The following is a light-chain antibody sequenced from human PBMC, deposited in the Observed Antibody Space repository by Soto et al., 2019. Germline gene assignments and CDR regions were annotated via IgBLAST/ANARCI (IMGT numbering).Light chain of an antibody. CDR3: SSYSSSSLYV. J-gene: IGLJ1*01. CDR2: DVN. Sequence: QSVLTQPASVSGSPGQSMTISCTGTSSDVGGYNYVSWYQQHPGKAPKLMIYDVNNRPSGVSNRFSGSKSVNTASLTISGLQAEDEADYYCSSYSSSSLYVFGTGTKVTVL. V-gene: IGLV2-14*01. CDR1: SSDVGGYNY.